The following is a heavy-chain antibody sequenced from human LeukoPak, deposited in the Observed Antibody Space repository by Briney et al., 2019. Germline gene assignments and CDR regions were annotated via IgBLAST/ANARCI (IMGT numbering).Heavy chain of an antibody. CDR1: GFSLSNSGVG. D-gene: IGHD3-22*01. V-gene: IGHV2-5*02. CDR3: AHIAYYDSSGYPRRAFDI. Sequence: SGPTLVNPTQTLTLTCTFSGFSLSNSGVGVGWVRQPPGKALEWLALIYWDDDKRYSPSLKSRLTITKDTSNNQVVLTMTNMDPVDTATYYCAHIAYYDSSGYPRRAFDIWGQGTMVTVSS. CDR2: IYWDDDK. J-gene: IGHJ3*02.